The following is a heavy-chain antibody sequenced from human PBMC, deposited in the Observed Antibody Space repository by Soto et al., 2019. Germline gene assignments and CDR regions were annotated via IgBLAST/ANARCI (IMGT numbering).Heavy chain of an antibody. CDR2: IIPIFDSS. D-gene: IGHD3-22*01. CDR3: VGYYYDTSGYYYDY. CDR1: GGTFSSFA. Sequence: QVQLVQSGAEVKKPGSSVKVSCKASGGTFSSFAINWVRQAPGQGLEWMGRIIPIFDSSNYAQKFQGRVTITADESTSTAYMELSSLRSEDTAVFYCVGYYYDTSGYYYDYWGQGTLVTVSS. J-gene: IGHJ4*02. V-gene: IGHV1-69*18.